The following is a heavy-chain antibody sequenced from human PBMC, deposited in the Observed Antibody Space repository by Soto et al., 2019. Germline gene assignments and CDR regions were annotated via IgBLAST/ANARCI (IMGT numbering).Heavy chain of an antibody. CDR3: ARDQTGITTAGGGRIDR. CDR1: GFTLSTHA. J-gene: IGHJ5*02. Sequence: QVQLVESGGGVVQPGRSLRLSCAASGFTLSTHARHWVRQAPGKGLECVAIVSFDGSNKYYADSVKGRFTISRDNSKNTLYLQMSGLTPEDSAFYYCARDQTGITTAGGGRIDRWGQGTLVTVSS. V-gene: IGHV3-30-3*01. CDR2: VSFDGSNK. D-gene: IGHD6-13*01.